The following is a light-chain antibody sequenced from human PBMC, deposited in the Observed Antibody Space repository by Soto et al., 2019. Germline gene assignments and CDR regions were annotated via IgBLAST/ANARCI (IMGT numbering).Light chain of an antibody. J-gene: IGKJ1*01. V-gene: IGKV3-15*01. CDR1: QSLSS. Sequence: LTQSPATLSVSPGERAILSCRASQSLSSLAWYQQQPGQAPRLLIYGASTRATGIPARFSGSGSGTEFTLTISSRQSEDVAVYYCHQYNDWAGWTFGQGTRVEIK. CDR3: HQYNDWAGWT. CDR2: GAS.